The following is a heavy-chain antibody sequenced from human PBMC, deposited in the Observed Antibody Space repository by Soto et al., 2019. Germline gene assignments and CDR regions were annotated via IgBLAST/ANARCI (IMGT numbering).Heavy chain of an antibody. CDR3: ARDGGRHSGGIDY. V-gene: IGHV1-69*01. CDR1: GGTFSSYS. D-gene: IGHD1-26*01. Sequence: QVQLVQSGAEVKKPGSSVKVSCKASGGTFSSYSINWVRQAPGQGLEWMGEIIPIFGTANYAQKFQCRVTITADESTSTAYMELSSLRSEDTAVYYCARDGGRHSGGIDYWGQGTLGTVSS. J-gene: IGHJ4*02. CDR2: IIPIFGTA.